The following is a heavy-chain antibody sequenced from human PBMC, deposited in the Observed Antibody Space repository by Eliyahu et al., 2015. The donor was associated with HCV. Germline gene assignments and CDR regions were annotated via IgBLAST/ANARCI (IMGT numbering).Heavy chain of an antibody. J-gene: IGHJ4*02. CDR3: AREGGSSGWFFDY. Sequence: ELQLVESGGGLVQPGGSLRLSCAASGFTFSSYSMNWVRQAPGKGLEWVSYISSSSSTIYYADSVKGRFTISRDNAKNSLYLQMNSLRAEDTAVYYCAREGGSSGWFFDYWGQGTLVTVSS. CDR2: ISSSSSTI. D-gene: IGHD6-19*01. V-gene: IGHV3-48*04. CDR1: GFTFSSYS.